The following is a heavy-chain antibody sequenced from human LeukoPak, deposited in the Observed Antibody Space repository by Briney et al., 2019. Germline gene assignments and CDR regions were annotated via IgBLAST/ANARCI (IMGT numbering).Heavy chain of an antibody. CDR1: DGSITTSNFY. CDR3: VRAVGSVAGPGDWFDP. J-gene: IGHJ5*02. CDR2: FYYTGDT. D-gene: IGHD6-19*01. Sequence: SETLSLTCNVSDGSITTSNFYWGWVRQTPGKGLEWIGTFYYTGDTFYNRSLKSRVTITVGTSKNQFFLALSSVTAADAAVYYCVRAVGSVAGPGDWFDPWGPGILVTVSS. V-gene: IGHV4-39*01.